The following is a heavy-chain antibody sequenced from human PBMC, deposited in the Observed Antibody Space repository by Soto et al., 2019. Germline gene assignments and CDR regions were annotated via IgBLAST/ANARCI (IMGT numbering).Heavy chain of an antibody. D-gene: IGHD1-26*01. CDR3: AKSEPYGSRSYYFDY. J-gene: IGHJ4*02. CDR2: ISGGGGAK. CDR1: GFTFSRNA. Sequence: EVQLLESGGGLVQPGGSLRLSCAASGFTFSRNAMSWVRQAPGKGLEWVSGISGGGGAKYYADSVKGRFTISRDNSKNTLYLQMNSLRAEDTAIYYCAKSEPYGSRSYYFDYWGQGTLVTVSS. V-gene: IGHV3-23*01.